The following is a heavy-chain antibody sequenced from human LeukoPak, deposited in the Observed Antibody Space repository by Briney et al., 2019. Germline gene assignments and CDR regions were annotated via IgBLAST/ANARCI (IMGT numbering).Heavy chain of an antibody. CDR2: ISSSSSYI. CDR1: GFTFSSYS. J-gene: IGHJ4*02. D-gene: IGHD3-3*01. Sequence: GGSLRLSCAASGFTFSSYSMNWVRQAPGKGLEWVSSISSSSSYIYYADSVKGRFTISRDNAKNSLYLQMNSLRAEDTAVYYCARAPLGDFWSGYYFDYWGQGTLVTVSS. V-gene: IGHV3-21*01. CDR3: ARAPLGDFWSGYYFDY.